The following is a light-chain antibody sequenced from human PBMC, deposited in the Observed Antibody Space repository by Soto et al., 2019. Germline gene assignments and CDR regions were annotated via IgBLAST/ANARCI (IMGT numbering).Light chain of an antibody. V-gene: IGLV1-44*01. J-gene: IGLJ1*01. CDR3: AAWDDILNGYV. CDR2: SNY. Sequence: QSVLTQPPSGSGTPGQRVTISCSGSSSNIESNTVTWYQQLPGTAPKLVIYSNYDRPSGVPDRFSGSTSGTSASLVIRGLQSEDEADYYCAAWDDILNGYVFGDGTKVTVL. CDR1: SSNIESNT.